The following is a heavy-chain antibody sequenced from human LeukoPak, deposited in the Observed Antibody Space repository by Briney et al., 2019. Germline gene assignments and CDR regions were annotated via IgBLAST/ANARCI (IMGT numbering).Heavy chain of an antibody. J-gene: IGHJ4*02. CDR1: GFTFNDYH. CDR3: VRWSPSTVTYDY. D-gene: IGHD4-17*01. CDR2: VSSSGIIK. Sequence: GGSLRLSCAASGFTFNDYHMSWIRQAPGKGLEWNAYVSSSGIIKYYPDSVKGRFTISRDNAKNSLSLQMNSLTAEDTAVYYCVRWSPSTVTYDYRGQGTLVTVSS. V-gene: IGHV3-11*01.